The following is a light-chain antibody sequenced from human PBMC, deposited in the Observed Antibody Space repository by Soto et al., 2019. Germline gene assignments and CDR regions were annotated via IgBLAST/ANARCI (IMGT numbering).Light chain of an antibody. CDR3: MQRTHCHPT. CDR1: QSLVYSDGNTY. CDR2: KVS. J-gene: IGKJ1*01. Sequence: DVVMTQSPLSLPVTLGQPASISCRSSQSLVYSDGNTYLNWFQQRPGQSPRRIIYKVSNWDSGVQVLFSRRGSGTDFTLKISSVEAADGGVYYFMQRTHCHPTFGQGTKVEIK. V-gene: IGKV2D-30*01.